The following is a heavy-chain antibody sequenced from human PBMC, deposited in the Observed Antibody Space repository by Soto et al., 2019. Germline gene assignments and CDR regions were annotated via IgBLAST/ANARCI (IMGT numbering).Heavy chain of an antibody. D-gene: IGHD2-2*01. CDR3: ARDEGYGSNSGWYFDL. CDR2: ISYHGKKT. J-gene: IGHJ2*01. V-gene: IGHV3-30*04. CDR1: GFTFSRDA. Sequence: WSLRLSCAASGFTFSRDAMHWVRQAPGKGLEWVAVISYHGKKTYYADSVQGRFTISRDNSKNTLYLQMNSLGLEDTAVYYCARDEGYGSNSGWYFDLWGRGTLVTVSS.